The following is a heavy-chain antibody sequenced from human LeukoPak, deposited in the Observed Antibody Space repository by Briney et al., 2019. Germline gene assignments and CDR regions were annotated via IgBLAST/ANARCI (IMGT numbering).Heavy chain of an antibody. V-gene: IGHV1-2*02. J-gene: IGHJ6*03. Sequence: ASVKVSCKASGYTFTGYYMHWVRQAPGQGLEWMGWINPNSGGTNYAQKFQGRVTMTRDTSISTAYMELSRLRSDDTAVYYCARDFGFIVVAGYMDVWGKGTTVTVSS. CDR2: INPNSGGT. CDR1: GYTFTGYY. CDR3: ARDFGFIVVAGYMDV. D-gene: IGHD6-19*01.